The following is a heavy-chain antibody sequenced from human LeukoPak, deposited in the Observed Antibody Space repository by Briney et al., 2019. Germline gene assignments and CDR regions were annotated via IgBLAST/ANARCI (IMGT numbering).Heavy chain of an antibody. CDR3: ADFDY. CDR1: GFTFSSYT. J-gene: IGHJ4*02. Sequence: GGSLRLSCAASGFTFSSYTMHWVRQAPGKGLEWVAVISYDGSNKYYADSVKGRFTIARDNSKNTLYLQMNRLRAEDTAVDYCADFDYWGQGTLVTVSS. V-gene: IGHV3-30-3*01. CDR2: ISYDGSNK.